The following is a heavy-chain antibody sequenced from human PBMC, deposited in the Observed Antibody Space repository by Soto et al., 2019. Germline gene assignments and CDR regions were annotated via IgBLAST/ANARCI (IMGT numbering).Heavy chain of an antibody. CDR3: ARRGSGSYYDY. Sequence: EVQLLESGGGLVQPGGSLRLSCAASGFTFSSYAMRWVRQGPGKGVESVSAIGGSGGSRYYADSVKGRFTISRDNSKNTLYLQMNSLRAEDTAVYYCARRGSGSYYDYWGQGTLVTVSS. CDR2: IGGSGGSR. D-gene: IGHD1-26*01. CDR1: GFTFSSYA. V-gene: IGHV3-23*01. J-gene: IGHJ4*02.